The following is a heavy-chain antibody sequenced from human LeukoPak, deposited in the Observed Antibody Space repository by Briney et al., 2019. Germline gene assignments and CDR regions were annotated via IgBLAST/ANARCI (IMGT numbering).Heavy chain of an antibody. J-gene: IGHJ3*02. V-gene: IGHV3-48*04. D-gene: IGHD6-13*01. Sequence: GGSLRLSYAASGFTFSTYGMHWVRQAPGMGLEWVSYISSSGSTIYYADSVKGRFTISRDNAKNSLYLQMNSLRSEDTAVYYCARVIAAAGDAFDIWGQGTMVTVSS. CDR3: ARVIAAAGDAFDI. CDR1: GFTFSTYG. CDR2: ISSSGSTI.